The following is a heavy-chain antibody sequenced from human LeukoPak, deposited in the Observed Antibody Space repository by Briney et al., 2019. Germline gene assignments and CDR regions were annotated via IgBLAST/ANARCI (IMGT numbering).Heavy chain of an antibody. V-gene: IGHV1-2*04. CDR1: GYTFTGYY. D-gene: IGHD3-9*01. CDR3: ARAPTCSAGWLQYYYYGMDV. J-gene: IGHJ6*02. Sequence: ASVKVSCKASGYTFTGYYMHWVRQAPGQGLEWMGWINPNSGGTNYAQKFQGWVTMTRDTSISTAYMELSRLRSDDTAVYYCARAPTCSAGWLQYYYYGMDVWGQGTTVTVSS. CDR2: INPNSGGT.